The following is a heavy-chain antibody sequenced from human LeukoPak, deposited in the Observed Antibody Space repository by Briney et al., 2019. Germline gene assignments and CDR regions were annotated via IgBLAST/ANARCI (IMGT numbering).Heavy chain of an antibody. J-gene: IGHJ4*02. CDR3: ARHSRGRWYVFDY. CDR2: IYSGGST. Sequence: GGCLRLSCAPFGFTVSSNYMGGVRQAPGKGLEGVSVIYSGGSTYYADSVKGRFTISRDHSNNTLYLQMNSLRAEDTAVYSCARHSRGRWYVFDYWGQGTLVTVSS. CDR1: GFTVSSNY. D-gene: IGHD6-13*01. V-gene: IGHV3-66*04.